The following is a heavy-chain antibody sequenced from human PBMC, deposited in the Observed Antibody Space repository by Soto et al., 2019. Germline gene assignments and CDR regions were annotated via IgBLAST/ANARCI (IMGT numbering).Heavy chain of an antibody. CDR3: ARGLKMTTVTHYYYYYMDL. CDR2: MNPNNGNT. CDR1: GYTFTSYD. D-gene: IGHD4-4*01. V-gene: IGHV1-8*01. Sequence: QVQLVQSGAEVKKPGASVKVSCKTSGYTFTSYDINWVRQAAGQGLEWMGWMNPNNGNTGYAQKFQGRVIMTRNTSESTAYMELNSLRSEDTAVYYCARGLKMTTVTHYYYYYMDLWGKGTTVTVSS. J-gene: IGHJ6*03.